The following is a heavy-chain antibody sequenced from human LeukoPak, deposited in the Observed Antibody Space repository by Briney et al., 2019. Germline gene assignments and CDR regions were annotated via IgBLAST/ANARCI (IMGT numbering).Heavy chain of an antibody. J-gene: IGHJ4*02. CDR2: ISGSGGST. D-gene: IGHD4-17*01. CDR3: ARVVDHDYGDYYLDY. V-gene: IGHV3-23*01. Sequence: GGSLRLSCAASGFTFSSYGMSWVRQAPGKGLEWVSAISGSGGSTYYADSVKGRFTISRDNSKNTLYLQMNSLRAEDTAVYYCARVVDHDYGDYYLDYWGQGTLVTVSS. CDR1: GFTFSSYG.